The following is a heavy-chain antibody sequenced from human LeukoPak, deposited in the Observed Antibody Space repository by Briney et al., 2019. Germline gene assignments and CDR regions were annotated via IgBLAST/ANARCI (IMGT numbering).Heavy chain of an antibody. Sequence: GGSLRLSCAASGFTFSSYETNWVRQAPGKGLEWVSYISSSGSTIYYADSVKGRFTISRDNSKNTLYLQMNSLRAEDTAVYYCARDALGYDSSGYHFDYWGQGTLVTVSS. V-gene: IGHV3-48*03. CDR2: ISSSGSTI. D-gene: IGHD3-22*01. CDR3: ARDALGYDSSGYHFDY. J-gene: IGHJ4*02. CDR1: GFTFSSYE.